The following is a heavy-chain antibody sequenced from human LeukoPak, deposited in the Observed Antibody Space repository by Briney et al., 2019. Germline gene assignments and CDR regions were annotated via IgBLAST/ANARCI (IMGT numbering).Heavy chain of an antibody. CDR3: ARDAWHYDFWSGPPPYYFDY. CDR2: ISAYNGNT. D-gene: IGHD3-3*01. V-gene: IGHV1-18*01. J-gene: IGHJ4*02. Sequence: PGASVKVSCKASGYTFTSYGISWVRQAPGQGLEWMGLISAYNGNTNYAQKLQGRVTMTTDTTTSTAYMELRSLRSDDTAVYYCARDAWHYDFWSGPPPYYFDYWGQGTLVTVSS. CDR1: GYTFTSYG.